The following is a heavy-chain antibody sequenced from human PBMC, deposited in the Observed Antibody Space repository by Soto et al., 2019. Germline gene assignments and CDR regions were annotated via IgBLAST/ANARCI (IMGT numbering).Heavy chain of an antibody. Sequence: EVQLLESGGGLVQPGGSLRLSCAASGFTFSNHDMTWVRKAPGKGLEWVSTIGDSGARTYYVDSVRGRFTISRDNSRNTLYLQMNDLRAEDTAVYYCVKDDVSGIPFSDYWGRGTLVTVSS. CDR1: GFTFSNHD. D-gene: IGHD1-1*01. CDR3: VKDDVSGIPFSDY. J-gene: IGHJ4*02. V-gene: IGHV3-23*01. CDR2: IGDSGART.